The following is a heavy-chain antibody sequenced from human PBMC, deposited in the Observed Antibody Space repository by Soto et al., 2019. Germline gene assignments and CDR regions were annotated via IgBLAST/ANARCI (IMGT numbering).Heavy chain of an antibody. D-gene: IGHD3-16*01. J-gene: IGHJ6*02. CDR3: ARRAHMSRRGETFSYYYYGMDF. Sequence: GESLKISCKGSGYSFTSYWISWVRQMTGKGMEWMGRIDPIDSYTNYSPSFQGHVTISADKSISTAYLQWSSLKASDTAMYYCARRAHMSRRGETFSYYYYGMDFWGQGTTVTSP. CDR2: IDPIDSYT. CDR1: GYSFTSYW. V-gene: IGHV5-10-1*01.